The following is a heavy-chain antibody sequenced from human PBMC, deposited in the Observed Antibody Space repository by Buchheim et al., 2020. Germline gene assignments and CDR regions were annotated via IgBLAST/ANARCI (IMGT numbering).Heavy chain of an antibody. CDR3: ARPPLLRLEGGWFDP. V-gene: IGHV3-7*01. Sequence: EVQLVESGGGLVQPGGSLRLSCAASGFTFSSYWMSWVRQAPGKGLEWVANIKQDGSEKYYVDSVKGRFTISRDHAKNSLYLQMNSRRAEDTAVYYCARPPLLRLEGGWFDPWGQGTL. CDR2: IKQDGSEK. CDR1: GFTFSSYW. D-gene: IGHD3-3*01. J-gene: IGHJ5*02.